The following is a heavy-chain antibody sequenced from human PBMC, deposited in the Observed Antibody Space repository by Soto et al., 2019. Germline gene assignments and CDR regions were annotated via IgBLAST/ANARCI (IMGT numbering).Heavy chain of an antibody. J-gene: IGHJ4*02. V-gene: IGHV3-23*03. CDR1: GFNMVNYA. CDR2: LYSGGGTT. Sequence: EVQLLESGGGLVQPGGSLRLSCVGSGFNMVNYAMTWVRQAPGKGLEWVSLLYSGGGTTHSADSVEGRVTVSRDNSKNTMYLQISSLRDEDTAVYYCARTIIHYYFDSWGQVALVTVSS. CDR3: ARTIIHYYFDS.